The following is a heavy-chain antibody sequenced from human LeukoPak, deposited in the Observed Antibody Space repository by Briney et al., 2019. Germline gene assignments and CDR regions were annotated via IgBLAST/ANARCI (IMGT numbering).Heavy chain of an antibody. V-gene: IGHV4-4*07. CDR2: SYTSGST. J-gene: IGHJ6*02. CDR3: ARGLVRGGENIYYYYGMDV. CDR1: GGSISSYY. D-gene: IGHD3-10*01. Sequence: PSETLSLTCTVSGGSISSYYWSWIRQPAGKGLEWIGRSYTSGSTNYNPSLKSRVTMSVDTSKNQFSLKLSSVTAADTAVYYCARGLVRGGENIYYYYGMDVWGQGTTVTVSS.